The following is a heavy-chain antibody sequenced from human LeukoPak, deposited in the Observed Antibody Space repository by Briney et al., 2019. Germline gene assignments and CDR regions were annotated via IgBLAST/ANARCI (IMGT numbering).Heavy chain of an antibody. J-gene: IGHJ3*02. CDR2: ISYDGSNK. D-gene: IGHD3-22*01. CDR1: GFTFSSYG. CDR3: ARDPGYYDSINAFDI. Sequence: GGSLRLSCAASGFTFSSYGMHWVRQAPGKGLEWVAVISYDGSNKYYGDSVKGRFTISRDNSKNTLYLQMNSLRAEDTAVYYCARDPGYYDSINAFDIWGQGTMVTVSS. V-gene: IGHV3-30*12.